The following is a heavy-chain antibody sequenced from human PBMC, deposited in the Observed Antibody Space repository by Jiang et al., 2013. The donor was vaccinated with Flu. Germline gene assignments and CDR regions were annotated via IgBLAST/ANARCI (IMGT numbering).Heavy chain of an antibody. CDR1: GGTFSSYA. V-gene: IGHV1-69*06. J-gene: IGHJ4*02. Sequence: VQLVESGAEVKKPGSSVKVSCKASGGTFSSYAISWVRQAPGQGLEWMGGIIPIFGTASYAQKFQGRVTITADKSTSTAYMELSSLRSEDTAVYYCAREYSSSGDFDYWGQGTLVTVSS. CDR2: IIPIFGTA. CDR3: AREYSSSGDFDY. D-gene: IGHD6-6*01.